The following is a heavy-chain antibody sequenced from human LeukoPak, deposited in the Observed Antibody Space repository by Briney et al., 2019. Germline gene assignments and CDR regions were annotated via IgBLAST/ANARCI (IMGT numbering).Heavy chain of an antibody. J-gene: IGHJ6*03. CDR2: ISAYNGNT. CDR1: GYSFTTYG. D-gene: IGHD1-26*01. CDR3: ARDGSGSYNYYYYMDV. V-gene: IGHV1-18*01. Sequence: EASVKVSCKASGYSFTTYGINWVRQAPGQGLEWMGWISAYNGNTNYAQKLQGRVTMTTDTSTSTAYMELRSLRSDDTAVYYCARDGSGSYNYYYYMDVWGKGTTVTVSS.